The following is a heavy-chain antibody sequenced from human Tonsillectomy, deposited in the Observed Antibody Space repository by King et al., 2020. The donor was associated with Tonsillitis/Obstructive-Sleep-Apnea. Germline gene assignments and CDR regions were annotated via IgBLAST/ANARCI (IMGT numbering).Heavy chain of an antibody. V-gene: IGHV4-4*02. CDR1: VGSISSSNW. CDR2: IYHSGST. CDR3: AREEVFRFGSPRFDY. J-gene: IGHJ4*02. Sequence: VQLQESGPGLVKPSGTLSLTCAVSVGSISSSNWWSWVRQPPGKGLEWIGEIYHSGSTNYNPSLKSRVTISVDKSKNQFSLKLSSVTAADTAVYYCAREEVFRFGSPRFDYWGQGTLVTVSS. D-gene: IGHD3-10*01.